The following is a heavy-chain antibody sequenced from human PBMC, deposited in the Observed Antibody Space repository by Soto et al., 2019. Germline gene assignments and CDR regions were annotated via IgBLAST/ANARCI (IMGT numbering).Heavy chain of an antibody. Sequence: PGGSLRLSCAASGFTFSSYGMHWVRQAPGKGLEWVAVISYDGSNKYYADSVKGRFTISRDNSKNTLYLQMNSLRAEDTAVYYCSKDFGYGVVVVIKAEYYFDYWGQGTLVTVSS. CDR3: SKDFGYGVVVVIKAEYYFDY. CDR1: GFTFSSYG. CDR2: ISYDGSNK. V-gene: IGHV3-30*18. J-gene: IGHJ4*02. D-gene: IGHD3-22*01.